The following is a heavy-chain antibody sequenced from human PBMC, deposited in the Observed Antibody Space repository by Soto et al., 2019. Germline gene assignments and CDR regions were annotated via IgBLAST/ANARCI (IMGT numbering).Heavy chain of an antibody. Sequence: SETLSLTCTVSGGSISSSSYYWGWIRQPPGKGLEWIGSIYYSGSTYYNPSLKSRVTISVDTSKNQFSLKLSSVTAADTAVYYCARHAVMRIAARDYYYMDVWGKGTTVTVSS. CDR2: IYYSGST. CDR3: ARHAVMRIAARDYYYMDV. CDR1: GGSISSSSYY. D-gene: IGHD6-6*01. J-gene: IGHJ6*03. V-gene: IGHV4-39*01.